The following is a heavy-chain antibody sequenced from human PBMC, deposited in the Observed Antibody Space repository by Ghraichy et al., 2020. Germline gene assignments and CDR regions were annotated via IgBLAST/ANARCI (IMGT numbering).Heavy chain of an antibody. D-gene: IGHD3-10*01. CDR2: ITPSNGAT. Sequence: ASVKVSCKASGYTFTTHLIHWVLQAPGQGLEWMGIITPSNGATSYAQKFQDRVTMTRDTSTNTVYMEMRSLRSEDTAIYYCAREWGQFLSGTYSFDYWGQG. CDR3: AREWGQFLSGTYSFDY. CDR1: GYTFTTHL. V-gene: IGHV1-46*01. J-gene: IGHJ4*02.